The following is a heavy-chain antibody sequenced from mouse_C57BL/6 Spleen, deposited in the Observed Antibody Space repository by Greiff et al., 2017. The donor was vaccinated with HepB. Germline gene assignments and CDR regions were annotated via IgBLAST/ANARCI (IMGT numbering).Heavy chain of an antibody. CDR2: IYPGDGDT. Sequence: QVQLQQSGPELVKPGASVKISCKASGYAFSSSWMNWVKQRPGKGLEWIGRIYPGDGDTKYNGKFKGKATLTADKSSSTAYMQLSSLTSEDSAVYFCARGEHYYGSSYDYFDYWGQGTTLTVSS. D-gene: IGHD1-1*01. CDR3: ARGEHYYGSSYDYFDY. CDR1: GYAFSSSW. J-gene: IGHJ2*01. V-gene: IGHV1-82*01.